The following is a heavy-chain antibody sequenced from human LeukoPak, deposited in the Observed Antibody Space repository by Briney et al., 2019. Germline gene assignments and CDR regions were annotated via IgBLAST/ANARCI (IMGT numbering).Heavy chain of an antibody. D-gene: IGHD6-19*01. CDR3: ASGNGIAVAAVGY. J-gene: IGHJ4*02. Sequence: ASVKVSCKASGYSFTSYGINWVRQAPGQGLEWMGWISAYNGNTNYAQKFQGRVTITADKSTSTAYMELSSLRSEDTAVYYCASGNGIAVAAVGYWGQGTLVTVSS. CDR1: GYSFTSYG. CDR2: ISAYNGNT. V-gene: IGHV1-18*01.